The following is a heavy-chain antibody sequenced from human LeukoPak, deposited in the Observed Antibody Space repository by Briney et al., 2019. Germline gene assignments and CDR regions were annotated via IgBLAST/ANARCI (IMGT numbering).Heavy chain of an antibody. CDR1: GFTFSSYA. CDR2: ISGSGGST. J-gene: IGHJ6*03. V-gene: IGHV3-23*01. Sequence: GGSLRLSCAASGFTFSSYAMSWVRQAPGKGLGWVSVISGSGGSTYYADSVKGRFTISRDNSKNTLYLQMNSLRAEDTAVYYCAVTALALHYMDVWGKGTTVTISS. D-gene: IGHD3-16*01. CDR3: AVTALALHYMDV.